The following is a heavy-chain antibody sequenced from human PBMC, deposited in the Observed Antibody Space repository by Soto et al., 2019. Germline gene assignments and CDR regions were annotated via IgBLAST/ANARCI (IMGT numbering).Heavy chain of an antibody. V-gene: IGHV1-18*01. J-gene: IGHJ6*02. D-gene: IGHD3-10*01. Sequence: ASVKVSCKASGYTFTSYGISWVRQAPGQGLEWMGWISAYNGNTNYAQKLQGRVTMTTDTSTSTAYMELRSLRSDDTAVYYCAREGRYYYGSGSSPYGMAVWGQGTTVTVSS. CDR1: GYTFTSYG. CDR3: AREGRYYYGSGSSPYGMAV. CDR2: ISAYNGNT.